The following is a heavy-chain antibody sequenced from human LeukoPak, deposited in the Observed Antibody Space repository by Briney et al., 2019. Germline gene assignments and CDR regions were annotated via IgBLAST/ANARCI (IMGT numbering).Heavy chain of an antibody. D-gene: IGHD6-13*01. CDR1: GYTFTGYY. Sequence: ASVKVSCKASGYTFTGYYMHWVRQAPGQGLEWMGWINPNSGGTNYAQKFQGRATMTRDTSISTAYMELSRLRSDDTAVYYCARPSRSSWSAFDYWGQGTLVTVPS. CDR2: INPNSGGT. J-gene: IGHJ4*02. CDR3: ARPSRSSWSAFDY. V-gene: IGHV1-2*02.